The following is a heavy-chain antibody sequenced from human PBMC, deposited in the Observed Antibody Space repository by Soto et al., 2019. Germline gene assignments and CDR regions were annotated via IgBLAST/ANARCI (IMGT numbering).Heavy chain of an antibody. D-gene: IGHD3-3*01. CDR1: GYTFTSYD. Sequence: GASVKVSCKASGYTFTSYDINWVRQATGQGLEWMGWMNPNSGNTGYAQKFQGRVTMTRNTSISTAYMELSSLRSEDTAVYYCARGPSGVLRFLEWSAPHYYFDYWGQGTLVTVSS. CDR2: MNPNSGNT. CDR3: ARGPSGVLRFLEWSAPHYYFDY. V-gene: IGHV1-8*01. J-gene: IGHJ4*02.